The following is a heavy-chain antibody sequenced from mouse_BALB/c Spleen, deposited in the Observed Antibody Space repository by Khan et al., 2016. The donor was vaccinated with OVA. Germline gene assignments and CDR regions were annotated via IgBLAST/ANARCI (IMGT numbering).Heavy chain of an antibody. CDR3: ARKGANWGGMDY. Sequence: EVQLQESGPGLVKPSQSLSLTCHVTCYSITSDYAWNWIRQFPGNKLEWMGYISYSGNFFYNPSLKSRISITRDTSKNQFFLQLKSVTTEDTATYYGARKGANWGGMDYWGQGTSVSVSS. D-gene: IGHD4-1*01. CDR2: ISYSGNF. J-gene: IGHJ4*01. CDR1: CYSITSDYA. V-gene: IGHV3-2*02.